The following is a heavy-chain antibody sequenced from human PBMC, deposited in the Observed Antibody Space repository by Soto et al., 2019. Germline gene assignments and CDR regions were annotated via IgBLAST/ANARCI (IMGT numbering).Heavy chain of an antibody. J-gene: IGHJ4*02. CDR3: ARAPYYDSLPFDY. CDR2: IYYSGST. CDR1: GGSISSGGYY. Sequence: SETLSLTCTVSGGSISSGGYYWSWIRQHPGKGLEWIGYIYYSGSTYYNPSLKSRVTIPVDTSKNQFSLKLSSVTAADTAVYYCARAPYYDSLPFDYWGQGTLVTVPS. D-gene: IGHD3-22*01. V-gene: IGHV4-31*03.